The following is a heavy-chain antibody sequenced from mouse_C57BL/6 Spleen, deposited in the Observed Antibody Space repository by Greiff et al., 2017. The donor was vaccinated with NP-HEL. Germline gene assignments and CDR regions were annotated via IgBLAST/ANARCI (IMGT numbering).Heavy chain of an antibody. CDR2: ISDGGSYT. V-gene: IGHV5-4*03. Sequence: EVMLVESGGGLVKPGGSLKLSCAASGFTFSSYAMSWVRQTPEKRLEWVATISDGGSYTYYPDNVKGRFTISRDNAKNNLYLQMSHLKSEDTAMYYCARSDYLDYFDYWGQGTTLTVSS. J-gene: IGHJ2*01. D-gene: IGHD2-4*01. CDR3: ARSDYLDYFDY. CDR1: GFTFSSYA.